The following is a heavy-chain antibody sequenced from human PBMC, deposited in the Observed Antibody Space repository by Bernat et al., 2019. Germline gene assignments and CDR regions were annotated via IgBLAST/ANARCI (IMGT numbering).Heavy chain of an antibody. CDR1: GFTFSSYP. V-gene: IGHV3-64D*06. CDR2: IGNIGANT. CDR3: VKGVGTMVRDGVDV. Sequence: EVQLVESGGDLVQPGGSLRLSCSASGFTFSSYPMYWVRQAPGKGLEYVSAIGNIGANTYYAASVKGRFAISRENSKNTLYLQMSSLRAEDTAVYYCVKGVGTMVRDGVDVWGQGITVTVFS. D-gene: IGHD3-10*01. J-gene: IGHJ6*02.